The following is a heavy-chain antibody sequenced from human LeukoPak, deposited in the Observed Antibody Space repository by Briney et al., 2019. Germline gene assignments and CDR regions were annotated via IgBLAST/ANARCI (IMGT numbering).Heavy chain of an antibody. Sequence: QPGGSLRLSCAASGFTFSSYAMSWVRQAPGKGLEWVSSVSASGGSTAYTDSVKGRFIISRDNFKNTLYLQMNSLRAEDTAVYYCAKALSQYYFDYWGPGTLVIVSS. CDR3: AKALSQYYFDY. CDR1: GFTFSSYA. J-gene: IGHJ4*02. CDR2: VSASGGST. V-gene: IGHV3-23*01.